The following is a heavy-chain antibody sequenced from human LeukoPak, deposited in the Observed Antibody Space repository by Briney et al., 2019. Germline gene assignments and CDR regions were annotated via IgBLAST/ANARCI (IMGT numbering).Heavy chain of an antibody. CDR2: ISSSGSTI. D-gene: IGHD6-13*01. Sequence: PGGSLRLSCAASGFTFSSYEMNWVRQAPGKGLEWVSYISSSGSTIYYADSVKGRFTISRDNAKNSLYLQMNSLRAEDTAVYYCARGEQLVTFDYWGQGTLVTVSS. J-gene: IGHJ4*02. V-gene: IGHV3-48*03. CDR1: GFTFSSYE. CDR3: ARGEQLVTFDY.